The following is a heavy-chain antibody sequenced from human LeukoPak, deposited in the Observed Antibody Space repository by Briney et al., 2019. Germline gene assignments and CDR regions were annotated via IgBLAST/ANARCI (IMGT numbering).Heavy chain of an antibody. V-gene: IGHV3-30*02. D-gene: IGHD2-8*02. Sequence: GGSLRLSCAASGFTFSSYEMNWVRQAPGKGLEWVAYIAHHGNNKYYADSVKGRFTISRDNSKGSLYLQMNSLRADDTAVYYCAKDGSWSCTDWGQGTLVRVSS. J-gene: IGHJ4*02. CDR1: GFTFSSYE. CDR2: IAHHGNNK. CDR3: AKDGSWSCTD.